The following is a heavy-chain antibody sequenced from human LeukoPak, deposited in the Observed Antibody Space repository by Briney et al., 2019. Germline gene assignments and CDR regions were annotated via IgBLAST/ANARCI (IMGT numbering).Heavy chain of an antibody. J-gene: IGHJ4*02. Sequence: PSETLSLTCTVSGGSISSYSWSWIRQPPGKGLEWIGYIYHSGSTYYNPSLKSRVTISVDRSKNQFSLKLSSVTAADTAVYYCARVRGDYFFDYWGQGTLVTVSS. V-gene: IGHV4-30-2*01. CDR1: GGSISSYS. D-gene: IGHD2-21*02. CDR2: IYHSGST. CDR3: ARVRGDYFFDY.